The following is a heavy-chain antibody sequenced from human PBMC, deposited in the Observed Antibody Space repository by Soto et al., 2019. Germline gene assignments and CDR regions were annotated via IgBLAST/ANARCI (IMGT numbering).Heavy chain of an antibody. V-gene: IGHV3-9*01. CDR3: AKSSPPRAYYYGMDV. CDR2: ISWNSGSI. Sequence: SLRLSCASSGFTFDDYAMHWVRQSPGKGLELVSGISWNSGSIGYADSVKGRFTISRDNAKNSLYLQMNSLRAEDTALYYCAKSSPPRAYYYGMDVWGQGTTVTVSS. J-gene: IGHJ6*02. CDR1: GFTFDDYA.